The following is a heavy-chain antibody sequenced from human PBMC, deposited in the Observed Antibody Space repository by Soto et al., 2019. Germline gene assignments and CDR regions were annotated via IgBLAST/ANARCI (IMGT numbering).Heavy chain of an antibody. CDR2: IIPIFATA. Sequence: SVKVSCKASGGTFNNYAISWVRQAPGQGLEWMGGIIPIFATANYAQKFQGRVTMTTDTSTSTAYMELRSLRSDDTAFYYCARGPLYGDYYYWGQGTLVTVSS. CDR1: GGTFNNYA. J-gene: IGHJ4*02. D-gene: IGHD4-17*01. CDR3: ARGPLYGDYYY. V-gene: IGHV1-69*05.